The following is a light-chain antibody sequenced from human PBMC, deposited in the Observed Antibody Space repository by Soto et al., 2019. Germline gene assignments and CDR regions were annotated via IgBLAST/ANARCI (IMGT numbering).Light chain of an antibody. CDR3: QQYYTYPYT. V-gene: IGKV1-5*03. Sequence: DIQMTQSPSTLYAAVGDRVTITCQASQSIRTWLAWYQQRPGEAPNLLIYEASKLQIGVPSRFGGSGSGTEFTVTISSLQPDDVGTYYCQQYYTYPYTFGQGTKLEI. CDR1: QSIRTW. CDR2: EAS. J-gene: IGKJ2*01.